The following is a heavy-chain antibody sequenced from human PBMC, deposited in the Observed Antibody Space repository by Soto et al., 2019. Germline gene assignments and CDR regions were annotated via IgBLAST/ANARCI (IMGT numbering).Heavy chain of an antibody. J-gene: IGHJ5*02. CDR2: IYHSGST. Sequence: SETLSLTCTVSGGSISSSSYYWGWIRQPPGKGLEWIGDIYHSGSTNYNPSLKSRVTISVDKSKNQFSLKLSSVTAADTAVYYCARVIATAVHCFDPWGRGTVVTVSS. CDR1: GGSISSSSYY. CDR3: ARVIATAVHCFDP. V-gene: IGHV4-39*07. D-gene: IGHD6-13*01.